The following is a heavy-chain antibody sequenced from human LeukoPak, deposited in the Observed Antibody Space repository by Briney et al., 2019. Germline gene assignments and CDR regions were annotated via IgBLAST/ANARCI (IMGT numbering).Heavy chain of an antibody. Sequence: PSETLSLTCAVYGGSFSGYYWSWIRQPPGKGLEWIGEINHSGSTNYNPSLKSRVTISVDTSKNQFSLKLSSVTAADTAVYYCARAFLGYCSSTSCHRRYYYGMDVWGQGTTVTVS. J-gene: IGHJ6*02. V-gene: IGHV4-34*01. CDR3: ARAFLGYCSSTSCHRRYYYGMDV. CDR1: GGSFSGYY. CDR2: INHSGST. D-gene: IGHD2-2*01.